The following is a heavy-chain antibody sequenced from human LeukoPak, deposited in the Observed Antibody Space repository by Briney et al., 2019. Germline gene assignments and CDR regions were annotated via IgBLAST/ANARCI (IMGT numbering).Heavy chain of an antibody. CDR3: ASHDCSGGSCYSGY. CDR2: VSYDGSNK. D-gene: IGHD2-15*01. V-gene: IGHV3-30*03. J-gene: IGHJ4*02. Sequence: GRSPRLSCAASGFTFISYGMHWVRQAPGKGLEWVAVVSYDGSNKYYADSVKGRFTISRDNSKNTLYLQMNSLRAEDTAVYYCASHDCSGGSCYSGYWGQGTLVTVSS. CDR1: GFTFISYG.